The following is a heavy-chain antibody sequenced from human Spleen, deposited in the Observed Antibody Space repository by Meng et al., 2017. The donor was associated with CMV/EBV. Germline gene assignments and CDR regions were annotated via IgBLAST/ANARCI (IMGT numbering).Heavy chain of an antibody. V-gene: IGHV1-2*02. Sequence: VSVKVSCKTSGYFFRDHFMHWVRQAPGQGLEWMGWIRPNNGDTNYAQDFQGRITVTSDSSFNTVYMELSRLTSDDTAVYYCARDYDWGADYWGQGTLVTVSS. J-gene: IGHJ4*02. CDR3: ARDYDWGADY. D-gene: IGHD3-9*01. CDR2: IRPNNGDT. CDR1: GYFFRDHF.